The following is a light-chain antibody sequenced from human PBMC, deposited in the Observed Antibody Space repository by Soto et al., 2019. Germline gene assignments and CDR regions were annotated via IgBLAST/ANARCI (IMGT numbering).Light chain of an antibody. V-gene: IGKV3-15*01. CDR3: QQYNKWPLT. Sequence: EIVMTQSPATLSVSPGERATLSCRASQSVSSNLAWYQHKPGQAPRLLIYGASTRATGISARFSGSGSGTEFTLTISSLQSEDFAVYYCQQYNKWPLTFGGGTKVEIK. CDR2: GAS. J-gene: IGKJ4*01. CDR1: QSVSSN.